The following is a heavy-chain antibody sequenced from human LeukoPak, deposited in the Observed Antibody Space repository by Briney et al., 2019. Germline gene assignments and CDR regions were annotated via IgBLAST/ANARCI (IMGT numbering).Heavy chain of an antibody. CDR1: GYTFAGYY. J-gene: IGHJ4*02. CDR3: ARGYELAVAGTVGY. CDR2: INPNSGGT. Sequence: ASVKVSCKASGYTFAGYYMHWVRQAPGQGLEWMGWINPNSGGTNYAQKFQGRVTMTRDTSISTAYMELSRLRSDDTAVYYCARGYELAVAGTVGYWGQGTLVTVSS. V-gene: IGHV1-2*02. D-gene: IGHD6-19*01.